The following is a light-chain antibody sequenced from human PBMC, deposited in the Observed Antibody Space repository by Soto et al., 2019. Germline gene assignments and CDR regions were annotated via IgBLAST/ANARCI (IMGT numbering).Light chain of an antibody. CDR3: CSYAGSSTWV. CDR2: EGS. V-gene: IGLV2-23*01. Sequence: QSALTQPASVSGSPGQSITISCTGTSSDVGSYNLVSWYQQHPGKAPKLMIYEGSKRPSGVSNRFSGSKSGNTASLTTSGLQAEDEDDYYCCSYAGSSTWVFGGGTQLTVL. CDR1: SSDVGSYNL. J-gene: IGLJ3*02.